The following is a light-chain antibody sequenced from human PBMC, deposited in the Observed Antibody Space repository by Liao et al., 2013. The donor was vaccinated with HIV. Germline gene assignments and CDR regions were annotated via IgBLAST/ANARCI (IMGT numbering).Light chain of an antibody. CDR2: YDS. CDR3: QAWDSSTVV. J-gene: IGLJ2*01. CDR1: ALPKQY. V-gene: IGLV3-1*01. Sequence: SYELTQPPSVSVSPGQTARITCSGDALPKQYAYWYQQKPGQAPVMVIYYDSDRPSGIPERFSGSNSGSTATLTISGTQAMDEADYYCQAWDSSTVVFGGGTKLTVL.